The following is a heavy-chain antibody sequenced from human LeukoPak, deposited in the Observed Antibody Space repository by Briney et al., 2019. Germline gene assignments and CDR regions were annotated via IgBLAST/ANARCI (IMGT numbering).Heavy chain of an antibody. V-gene: IGHV3-66*01. D-gene: IGHD3-10*01. CDR3: AREAYYYGSGTESGGSYFYGMDV. CDR2: TYRGGTT. Sequence: GGSLRLSCAASGITVSGNYMNWVRQAPGQGLEWVSVTYRGGTTYYADSVKDRFTVSRDNSGSTLYLQMNSLRAEGTAVYYCAREAYYYGSGTESGGSYFYGMDVWGPGTTVVVSS. J-gene: IGHJ6*02. CDR1: GITVSGNY.